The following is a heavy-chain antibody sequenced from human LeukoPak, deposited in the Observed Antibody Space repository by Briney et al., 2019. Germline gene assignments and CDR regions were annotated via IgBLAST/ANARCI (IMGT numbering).Heavy chain of an antibody. CDR3: ARAGYCSGGSCFDY. D-gene: IGHD2-15*01. J-gene: IGHJ4*02. Sequence: SETLSLTCTVSGGSISSGGYYWSWIRQHPGKGLEWIGYIYYSGSTYYNPSLKSRVTISVDTSKNQFSLKLSFVTAADTAVYYCARAGYCSGGSCFDYWGQGTLVTVSS. CDR2: IYYSGST. CDR1: GGSISSGGYY. V-gene: IGHV4-31*03.